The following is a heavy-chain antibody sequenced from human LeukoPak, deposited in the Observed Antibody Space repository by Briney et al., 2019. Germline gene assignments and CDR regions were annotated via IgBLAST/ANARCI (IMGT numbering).Heavy chain of an antibody. D-gene: IGHD3-10*01. CDR1: GFTFSSYS. J-gene: IGHJ3*02. V-gene: IGHV3-21*04. CDR3: AKGFEAYGGAFDI. CDR2: ISSSSSYI. Sequence: GGSLRLSRAASGFTFSSYSMNWVRQAPGKGLEWVSSISSSSSYIYYADSVKGRFTISRDNAKNSLYLQMNSLRAEDTAVYYCAKGFEAYGGAFDIWGQGTMVTVSS.